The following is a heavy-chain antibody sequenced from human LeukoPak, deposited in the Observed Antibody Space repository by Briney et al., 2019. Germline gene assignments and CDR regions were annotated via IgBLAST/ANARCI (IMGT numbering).Heavy chain of an antibody. Sequence: ASVKVSCKASGYTFTSYGISWVRQDPGQGLEWKGWISAYKGNTNYAQKLQGRVTMTTDTSTSTAYMELRSLRSDDTAVYYCARGRAAAGTRWFDPWGQGTLVTVSS. V-gene: IGHV1-18*01. CDR1: GYTFTSYG. D-gene: IGHD6-13*01. J-gene: IGHJ5*02. CDR2: ISAYKGNT. CDR3: ARGRAAAGTRWFDP.